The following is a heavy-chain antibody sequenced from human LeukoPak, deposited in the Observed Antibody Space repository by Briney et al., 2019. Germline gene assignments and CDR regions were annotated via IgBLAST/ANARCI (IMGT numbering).Heavy chain of an antibody. D-gene: IGHD6-13*01. CDR1: GGSISSYY. CDR2: IYTSGGT. J-gene: IGHJ4*02. V-gene: IGHV4-4*07. Sequence: PSETLSLTCTVSGGSISSYYWSWIRQPAGKGLEWIGRIYTSGGTNYNPSLKSRVTISVDKSKNQFSLKLSSVTAADTAVYYCARDPIAAGGKDYWGQGTLVTVLS. CDR3: ARDPIAAGGKDY.